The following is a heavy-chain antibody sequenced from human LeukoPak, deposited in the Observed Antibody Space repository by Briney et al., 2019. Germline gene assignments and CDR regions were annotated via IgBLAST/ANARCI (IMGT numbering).Heavy chain of an antibody. D-gene: IGHD6-13*01. V-gene: IGHV1-2*06. CDR2: INPNSGGT. CDR1: GYTFTGYY. Sequence: GASVKVSCKASGYTFTGYYMHRVRQAPGQGLEWMGRINPNSGGTNYAQKFQGRVTMTRDTSISTAYMELSRLRSDDTAVYYCARDLVSIAAAETVYWGQGTLVTVAS. CDR3: ARDLVSIAAAETVY. J-gene: IGHJ4*02.